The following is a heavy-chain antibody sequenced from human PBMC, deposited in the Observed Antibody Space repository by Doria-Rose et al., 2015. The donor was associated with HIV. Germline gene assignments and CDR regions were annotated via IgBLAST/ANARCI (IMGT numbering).Heavy chain of an antibody. Sequence: QVTLKESGPVLVKPTETHTLTCTVSGVSLSSPGMGVSWIRQPLGKALEWLVNIFSDDERSYKTSLKSRLTISRGTSKSQVVLTMTDMDPVDTATYYCARIKSSRWYHKYYFDFWGQGTLVIISA. CDR1: GVSLSSPGMG. V-gene: IGHV2-26*01. J-gene: IGHJ4*02. CDR2: IFSDDER. CDR3: ARIKSSRWYHKYYFDF. D-gene: IGHD6-13*01.